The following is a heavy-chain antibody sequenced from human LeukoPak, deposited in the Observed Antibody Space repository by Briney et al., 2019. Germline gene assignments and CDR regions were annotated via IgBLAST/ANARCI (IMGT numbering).Heavy chain of an antibody. V-gene: IGHV1-2*02. CDR2: INPNSGGT. CDR3: ARPLSSSWGDAFDI. Sequence: ASVKVSCKASEYTFTSYAMNWVRQAPGLGLEWMGWINPNSGGTSYAQKFQGRVTMTRDTSISTAYMELSRLRSDDTAVYYCARPLSSSWGDAFDIWGQGTMVTVSS. D-gene: IGHD6-13*01. J-gene: IGHJ3*02. CDR1: EYTFTSYA.